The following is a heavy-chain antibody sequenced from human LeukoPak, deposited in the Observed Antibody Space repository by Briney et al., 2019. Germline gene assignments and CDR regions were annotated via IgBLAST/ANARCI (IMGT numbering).Heavy chain of an antibody. Sequence: ETLSLTCAVYGGSFSGYYWSWIRQPPGKGLEWVSAISGSGGSTYYADSVKGRFTISRDNSKNTLYLQMNSLRAEDTAVYYCAKTAAAGTAYYGMDVWGQGTTVTVSS. D-gene: IGHD6-13*01. V-gene: IGHV3-23*01. J-gene: IGHJ6*02. CDR2: ISGSGGST. CDR3: AKTAAAGTAYYGMDV. CDR1: GGSFSGYY.